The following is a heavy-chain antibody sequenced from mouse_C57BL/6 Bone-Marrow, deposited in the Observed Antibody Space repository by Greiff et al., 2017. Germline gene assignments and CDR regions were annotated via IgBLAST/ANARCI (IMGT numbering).Heavy chain of an antibody. Sequence: EVKVVESGGGLVQPGGSMKLSCAASGFTFSDAWMDWVRQSPEKGLEWVAEIRNKANNHATYYAESVKGRFTISRDDSKSSVYLQMNSLRAEDTGSYYCTRLLLRGYYAMDYWGQGTSVTVSS. J-gene: IGHJ4*01. D-gene: IGHD1-1*01. CDR1: GFTFSDAW. CDR2: IRNKANNHAT. V-gene: IGHV6-6*01. CDR3: TRLLLRGYYAMDY.